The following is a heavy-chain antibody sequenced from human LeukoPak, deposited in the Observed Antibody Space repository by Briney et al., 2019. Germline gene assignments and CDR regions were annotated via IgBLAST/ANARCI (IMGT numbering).Heavy chain of an antibody. V-gene: IGHV3-9*03. Sequence: GGSLRLSCAASGFTFDDYAMHWVRQAPGKGLEWVSGISWNSGSIGYADSVKGRFTISRDNAKNSLYLQMNSLRAEDMALYYCAEGGGGYSYYYYMDVWGKGTTVTVSS. CDR3: AEGGGGYSYYYYMDV. D-gene: IGHD3-10*01. CDR1: GFTFDDYA. J-gene: IGHJ6*03. CDR2: ISWNSGSI.